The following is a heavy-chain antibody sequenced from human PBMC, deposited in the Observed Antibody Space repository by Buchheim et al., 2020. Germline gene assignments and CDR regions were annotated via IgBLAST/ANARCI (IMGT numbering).Heavy chain of an antibody. CDR2: IYYSGST. Sequence: QLQLQESGPGLVKPSETLSLTCTVSGGSNSSSSYYWGWIRQPPGKGLEWIGSIYYSGSTYYNPSLKSRVTISVDTSKNQFSLKLSSVTAADTAVYYCARDLGYYDFWSGYPFDYWGQGTL. CDR3: ARDLGYYDFWSGYPFDY. J-gene: IGHJ4*02. V-gene: IGHV4-39*07. CDR1: GGSNSSSSYY. D-gene: IGHD3-3*01.